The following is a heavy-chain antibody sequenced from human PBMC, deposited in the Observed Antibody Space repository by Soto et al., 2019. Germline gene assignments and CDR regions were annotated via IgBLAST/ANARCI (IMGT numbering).Heavy chain of an antibody. V-gene: IGHV1-46*01. CDR2: IDPSGGTT. J-gene: IGHJ4*02. CDR1: GYTFSTYY. Sequence: QVQLVPSGAEVKKPGASVKVSCKASGYTFSTYYMHWVRQAPAQGCEWMGIIDPSGGTTTYAQNFKGSVTTTSYTDTTPEYMERSSLKAEDTAVYYVARDDHNGYYCDYRVQGTLVTVSS. CDR3: ARDDHNGYYCDY. D-gene: IGHD1-1*01.